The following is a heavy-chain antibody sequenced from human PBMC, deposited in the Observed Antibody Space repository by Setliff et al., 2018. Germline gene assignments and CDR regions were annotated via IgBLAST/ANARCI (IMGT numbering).Heavy chain of an antibody. V-gene: IGHV3-15*01. Sequence: GGSLRLSCSVSGITFKNAWMTWVRQAPGKGPEWVGRIKSSTEGATSDYGAPAKGRFTISRDDSKNMIFLQMNNLKIEDTGYYYCATGPRDSRNYLTWLGSWGQGTLVTGLL. CDR3: ATGPRDSRNYLTWLGS. CDR2: IKSSTEGATS. D-gene: IGHD4-4*01. CDR1: GITFKNAW. J-gene: IGHJ5*02.